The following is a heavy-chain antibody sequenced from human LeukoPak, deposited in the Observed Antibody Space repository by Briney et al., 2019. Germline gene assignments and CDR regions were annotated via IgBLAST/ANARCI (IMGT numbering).Heavy chain of an antibody. CDR3: ARGGGLDV. CDR1: GFTFCSYW. D-gene: IGHD3-16*01. J-gene: IGHJ6*02. V-gene: IGHV3-7*03. CDR2: INHNGNVN. Sequence: GGSLRLSCAASGFTFCSYWMNWARQAPGKGLEWVASINHNGNVNYYVDSVKGRFTISRDNAKNSLYLQMSNLRAEDTAVYFCARGGGLDVWGPGATVTVSS.